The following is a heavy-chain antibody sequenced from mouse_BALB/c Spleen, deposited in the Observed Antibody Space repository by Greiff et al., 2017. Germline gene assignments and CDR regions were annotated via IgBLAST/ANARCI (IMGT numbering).Heavy chain of an antibody. CDR1: GFTFSSYA. V-gene: IGHV5-6-5*01. CDR2: ISSGGST. D-gene: IGHD2-4*01. Sequence: EVKVVESGGGLVKPGGSLKLSCAASGFTFSSYAMSWVRQTPEKRLEWVASISSGGSTYYPDSVKGRFTISRDNARNILYLQMSSLRSEDTAMYYCARTEIYYDYEGFAYWGQGTLVTVSA. J-gene: IGHJ3*01. CDR3: ARTEIYYDYEGFAY.